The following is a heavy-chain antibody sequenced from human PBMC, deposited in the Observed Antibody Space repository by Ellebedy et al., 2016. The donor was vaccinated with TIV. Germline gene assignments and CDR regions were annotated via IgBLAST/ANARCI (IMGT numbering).Heavy chain of an antibody. CDR2: IRKKANNYTT. D-gene: IGHD3-10*01. CDR1: GFTFSDHY. J-gene: IGHJ1*01. CDR3: ARDRRWFGELLTAHAEYFQH. Sequence: GGSLRLSCAASGFTFSDHYMDWVRQAPGKGLEWVGRIRKKANNYTTEYGASVKGRFTISRDDSENSLYLQMNSLRTEDTAVYYCARDRRWFGELLTAHAEYFQHWGQGTLVTVSS. V-gene: IGHV3-72*01.